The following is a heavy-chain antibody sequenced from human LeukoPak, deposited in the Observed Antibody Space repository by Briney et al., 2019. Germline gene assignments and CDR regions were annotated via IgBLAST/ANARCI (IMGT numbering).Heavy chain of an antibody. Sequence: SETLSLTCTVSGGSVGSASYDCSCIRPPLGKGLEWIGYIYYSGSTNYNPSLKSRVTISVDTSKNQFSLKLSSVTAADTAVYYCARGVWFDPWGQGTLVTVSS. V-gene: IGHV4-61*01. CDR3: ARGVWFDP. CDR2: IYYSGST. CDR1: GGSVGSASYD. J-gene: IGHJ5*02.